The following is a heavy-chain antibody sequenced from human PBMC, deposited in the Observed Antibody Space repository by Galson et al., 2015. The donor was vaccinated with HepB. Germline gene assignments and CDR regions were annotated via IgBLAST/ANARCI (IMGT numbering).Heavy chain of an antibody. J-gene: IGHJ4*02. CDR3: ARMVLIPAAQEALDY. D-gene: IGHD2-2*01. V-gene: IGHV1-18*01. CDR2: ISAYNGNT. Sequence: SVKVSCKASGYTFISYGISWVRQAPGQGLEWMGWISAYNGNTNYAQKLQGRVTMTTDTSTSTAYMELRSLTSDDTAMYYCARMVLIPAAQEALDYWGQGTLVTVSS. CDR1: GYTFISYG.